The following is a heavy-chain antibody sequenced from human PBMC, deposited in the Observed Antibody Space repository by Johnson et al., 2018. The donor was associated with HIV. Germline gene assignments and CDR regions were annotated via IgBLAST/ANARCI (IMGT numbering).Heavy chain of an antibody. CDR2: IYSGGST. Sequence: VQLVESGGGLIQPEGSLRLSCAASGFTVSSNYMSWVRQAPGKGLEWVSVIYSGGSTYYADSVKGRFTISRDNAKNSLYLQMNSLRAEDTAVYYCAKPYGSGSYDAFDIWGQGTMVTVSS. CDR1: GFTVSSNY. J-gene: IGHJ3*02. V-gene: IGHV3-53*01. CDR3: AKPYGSGSYDAFDI. D-gene: IGHD3-10*01.